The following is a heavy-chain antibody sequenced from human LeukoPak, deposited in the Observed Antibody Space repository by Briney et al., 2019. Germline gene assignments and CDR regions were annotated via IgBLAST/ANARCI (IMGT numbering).Heavy chain of an antibody. J-gene: IGHJ5*02. CDR3: AAERGNWFDP. V-gene: IGHV4-59*01. CDR2: IYNSGST. CDR1: GGSISSYY. Sequence: SETLSVTCTVSGGSISSYYWSWMRQPPGKGLEWIGNIYNSGSTIYNPSLRSRVTMSVDTSKNQFSLKLSSVTAADTAVYYCAAERGNWFDPWGQGTLVTVSS. D-gene: IGHD5-24*01.